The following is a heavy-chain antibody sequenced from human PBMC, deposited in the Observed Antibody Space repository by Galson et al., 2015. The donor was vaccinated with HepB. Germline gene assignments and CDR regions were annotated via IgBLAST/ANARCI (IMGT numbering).Heavy chain of an antibody. CDR2: INHSGST. D-gene: IGHD5-18*01. J-gene: IGHJ5*02. V-gene: IGHV4-34*01. CDR1: GGSFSGYY. Sequence: ETLSLTCAVYGGSFSGYYWSWIRQPPGKGLEWIGEINHSGSTNYNPSLKSRVTISVDTSKNQFSLKLSSVTAADTAVYYCARQRYSYGYLGWFDPWGQGTLVTVSS. CDR3: ARQRYSYGYLGWFDP.